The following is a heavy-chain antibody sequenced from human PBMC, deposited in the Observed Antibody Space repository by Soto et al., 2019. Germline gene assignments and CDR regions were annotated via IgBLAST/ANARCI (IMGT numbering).Heavy chain of an antibody. CDR1: GFTFSDYY. D-gene: IGHD3-9*01. Sequence: GGSLRLSCAASGFTFSDYYMSWIRQAPGKGLEWVSYISSSSSYTNYADSVKGRFTISRDNAKNSLYLQMNSLRAEDTAVYYCAREPYDILTGYPYWGQGTLVTVSS. CDR3: AREPYDILTGYPY. J-gene: IGHJ4*02. V-gene: IGHV3-11*06. CDR2: ISSSSSYT.